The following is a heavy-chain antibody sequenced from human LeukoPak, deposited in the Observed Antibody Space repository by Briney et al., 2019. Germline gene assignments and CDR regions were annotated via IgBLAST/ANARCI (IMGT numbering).Heavy chain of an antibody. J-gene: IGHJ6*03. CDR3: ARASYSNYDYYYMDV. CDR2: IYYSGST. Sequence: SETLSLTCTVSGGSISSYYWSWIRQPPGKGLEWIGYIYYSGSTNYNPSLKSRVTISVDTSKNQFSLKLSSVTAADTAVYYCARASYSNYDYYYMDVWGKGTTVTVSS. V-gene: IGHV4-59*01. D-gene: IGHD4-11*01. CDR1: GGSISSYY.